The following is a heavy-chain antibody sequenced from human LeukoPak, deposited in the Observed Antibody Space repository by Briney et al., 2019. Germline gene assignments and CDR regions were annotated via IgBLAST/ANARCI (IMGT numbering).Heavy chain of an antibody. J-gene: IGHJ4*02. D-gene: IGHD3-22*01. CDR1: GGSISSYY. V-gene: IGHV4-59*01. CDR2: IYYSGST. CDR3: ASYYYDSSGYLIDY. Sequence: SETLSLTCTVSGGSISSYYWSWIRQPPGKGLEWIGYIYYSGSTNYNPSLKSRVTTSVDTSKNQFSLKLSSVTAADTAVYYCASYYYDSSGYLIDYWGQGTLATVSS.